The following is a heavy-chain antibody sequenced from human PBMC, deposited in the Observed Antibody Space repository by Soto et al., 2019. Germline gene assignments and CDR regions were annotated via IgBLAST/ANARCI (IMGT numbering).Heavy chain of an antibody. J-gene: IGHJ4*02. Sequence: QVQLVESGGGVVQPGRSLRLSCAASGFTYSTYTMHWVRQAPGKGLEWVAVISYDGNNKFYADSVKGRFTISRDSXXXXXXXXXXXXXXXXXXXXXXXXXXXXXXXXXXXXXXXFDYWGQGALVTVSS. V-gene: IGHV3-30-3*01. CDR2: ISYDGNNK. CDR1: GFTYSTYT. CDR3: XXXXXXXXXXXXXXXXXFDY.